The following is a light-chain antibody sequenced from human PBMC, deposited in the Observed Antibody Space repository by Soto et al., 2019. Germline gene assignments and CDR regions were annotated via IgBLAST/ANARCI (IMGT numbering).Light chain of an antibody. J-gene: IGKJ1*01. Sequence: DIQMTQSPSTLSASVGDRVTITCRASQSIGSSLAWYQQKPGEAPNLLISDASSLERGVPSRFSGSGSGTEFTLTISSLQPDDFATYYCQQYNSYSKFGQGTKVDI. CDR2: DAS. V-gene: IGKV1-5*01. CDR1: QSIGSS. CDR3: QQYNSYSK.